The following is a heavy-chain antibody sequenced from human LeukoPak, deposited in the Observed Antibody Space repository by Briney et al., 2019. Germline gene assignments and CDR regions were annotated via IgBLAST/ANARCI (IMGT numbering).Heavy chain of an antibody. J-gene: IGHJ4*02. Sequence: GGSLRLSCAASGFTFSSYGMYWVRQAPGKGLEWVAVTWSEGSNKLYGDSVKGRFTISRDNSKNTLYLQMNSLRAEDTAVYYCAREGDVGSGSCFDFWGQGTLVTVSS. D-gene: IGHD3-10*01. CDR3: AREGDVGSGSCFDF. CDR2: TWSEGSNK. CDR1: GFTFSSYG. V-gene: IGHV3-33*04.